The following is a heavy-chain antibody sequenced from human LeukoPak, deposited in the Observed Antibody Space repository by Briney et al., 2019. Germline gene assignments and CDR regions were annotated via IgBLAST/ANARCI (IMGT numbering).Heavy chain of an antibody. CDR2: ISYDGSNK. V-gene: IGHV3-30*04. Sequence: GRSLRLSCAASGFTFSSYAMHWVRQAPGKGLEWVAVISYDGSNKYYADSVKGRFTISRDNSKNTLYLQMNSLRAEDTAAYYCAREPQVGATRFDYWGQGTLVTVSS. D-gene: IGHD1-26*01. CDR3: AREPQVGATRFDY. CDR1: GFTFSSYA. J-gene: IGHJ4*02.